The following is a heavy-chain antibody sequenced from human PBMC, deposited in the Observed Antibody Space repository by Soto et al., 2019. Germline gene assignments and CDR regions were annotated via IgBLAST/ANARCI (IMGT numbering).Heavy chain of an antibody. J-gene: IGHJ4*02. CDR2: ISGSGGST. Sequence: EVQLLESGGGLVQPGGSLRLSCAASGFTFSSYAMSWVRQAPGKGLEWVSAISGSGGSTYYADSVKGRFTISRDNSKTTLYLQMNSLRAEDTAVYYCAKGRGTGCYGTCYFDYWGQGTLVTVSS. CDR3: AKGRGTGCYGTCYFDY. D-gene: IGHD2-2*01. V-gene: IGHV3-23*01. CDR1: GFTFSSYA.